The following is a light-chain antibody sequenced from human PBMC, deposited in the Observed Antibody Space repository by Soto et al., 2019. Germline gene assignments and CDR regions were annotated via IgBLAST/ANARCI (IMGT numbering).Light chain of an antibody. V-gene: IGKV3-15*01. CDR2: GAS. CDR1: QSVSSY. Sequence: ILMTHAPGTLSVFPGEIATLSVRASQSVSSYLAWYQQKPGQAPRLLISGASTRAAGISDRFRGSGSGTEFTLTISSLRSEDFATYYCLLDFSYFWAFGQGTKVDIK. J-gene: IGKJ1*01. CDR3: LLDFSYFWA.